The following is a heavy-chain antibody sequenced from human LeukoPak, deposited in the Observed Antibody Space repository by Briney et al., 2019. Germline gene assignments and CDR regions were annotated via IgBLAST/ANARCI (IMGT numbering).Heavy chain of an antibody. CDR3: ARAPYASNLDY. V-gene: IGHV4-59*01. Sequence: PSETLSLTCTVSGGSISSYYWSWLRQPPGKGLEWIGYIYYSGSTNYNPSLKSRVTISVDTSKNQFSLKLSSVTAADTAVYYCARAPYASNLDYWGQGTLVTVSS. J-gene: IGHJ4*02. CDR2: IYYSGST. D-gene: IGHD2-2*01. CDR1: GGSISSYY.